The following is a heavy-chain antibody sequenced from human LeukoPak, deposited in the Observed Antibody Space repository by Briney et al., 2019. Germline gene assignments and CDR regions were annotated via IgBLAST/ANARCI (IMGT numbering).Heavy chain of an antibody. CDR1: GFPFTNYD. V-gene: IGHV3-23*01. J-gene: IGHJ2*01. D-gene: IGHD5-18*01. CDR2: ISGDAGTT. CDR3: VRDPRGYSHGYWYFEL. Sequence: GRSLRLSCAASGFPFTNYDMSWVRQAPGKGLECVSVISGDAGTTYYADSVRGRFTITRDNAKTSLYLQMNSLRAEDTALYHCVRDPRGYSHGYWYFELWGRGTLVTVSS.